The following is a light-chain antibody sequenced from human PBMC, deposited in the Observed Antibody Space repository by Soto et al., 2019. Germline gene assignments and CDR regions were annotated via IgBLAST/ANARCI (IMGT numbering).Light chain of an antibody. J-gene: IGKJ3*01. V-gene: IGKV3-20*01. CDR3: QQYGSSPGFT. Sequence: EIVLTQSPGTLSLSPGERATLSCRASQSVSSSYLAWYQQKPGQAPRLLIYGASSRPTGIPDRFSGSGSGTHFTLTLSSLEPEEFAVYYCQQYGSSPGFTFGPGTKVDIK. CDR2: GAS. CDR1: QSVSSSY.